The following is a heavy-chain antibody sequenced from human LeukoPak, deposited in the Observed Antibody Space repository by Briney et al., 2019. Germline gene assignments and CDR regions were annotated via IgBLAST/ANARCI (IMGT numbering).Heavy chain of an antibody. CDR2: ISGSGGST. CDR1: GLTFSSYG. CDR3: AKDRTGTTGADWFDP. Sequence: PGGTLRLSCAASGLTFSSYGMSWVRQAPGKGLQWVSSISGSGGSTYYADSVQGRFTISRDNSKNTLYLQMNSLRAEDSAIYYCAKDRTGTTGADWFDPWGQGTLVTVSS. V-gene: IGHV3-23*01. D-gene: IGHD1-1*01. J-gene: IGHJ5*02.